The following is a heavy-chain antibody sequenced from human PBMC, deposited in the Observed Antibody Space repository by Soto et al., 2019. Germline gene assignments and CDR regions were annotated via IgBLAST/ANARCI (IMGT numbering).Heavy chain of an antibody. J-gene: IGHJ4*02. Sequence: GASVKVSCKASGFTFTSSAMQWVRQARGQRLEWIGWIVVGSGNTNYAQKFQERVTITRDMSTSTAYMELSSLRSEDTAVYYCATTPRKGDNWNDGDLWGQGTLVTVSS. V-gene: IGHV1-58*02. D-gene: IGHD1-20*01. CDR2: IVVGSGNT. CDR3: ATTPRKGDNWNDGDL. CDR1: GFTFTSSA.